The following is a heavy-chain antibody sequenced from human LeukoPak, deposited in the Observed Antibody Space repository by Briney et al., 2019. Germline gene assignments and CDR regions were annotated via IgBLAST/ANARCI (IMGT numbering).Heavy chain of an antibody. CDR2: ISYDGSNK. D-gene: IGHD1-1*01. CDR3: ARGETGPDAFDI. Sequence: GRSLRLSCAASGFTFSSYAMHWVRQAPGKGLEWVAVISYDGSNKYYADSVKGRFTISRDNSKNTLYLQMNSLRAEDTAVYYCARGETGPDAFDIWGQGTMVTVSS. J-gene: IGHJ3*02. V-gene: IGHV3-30-3*01. CDR1: GFTFSSYA.